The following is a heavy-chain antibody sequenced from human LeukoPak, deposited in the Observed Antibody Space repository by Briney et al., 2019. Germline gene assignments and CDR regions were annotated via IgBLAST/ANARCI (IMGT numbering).Heavy chain of an antibody. D-gene: IGHD5-18*01. V-gene: IGHV3-30*03. Sequence: GRSLRLSCAASGFTFSSYGMHWVRQAPGKGLEWVAVISYDGSNKYYADSVKGRFTISRDNSKNTLYLQMNSLRAEDTAVYYCARTARHLDYWGQGTLVTVSS. J-gene: IGHJ4*02. CDR1: GFTFSSYG. CDR3: ARTARHLDY. CDR2: ISYDGSNK.